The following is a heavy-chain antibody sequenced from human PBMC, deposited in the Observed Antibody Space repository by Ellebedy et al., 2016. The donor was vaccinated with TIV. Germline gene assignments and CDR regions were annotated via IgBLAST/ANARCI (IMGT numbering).Heavy chain of an antibody. CDR2: ISYDESDK. Sequence: GESLKISCAASGFTFTSYAMHWVRQAPGKGLEWVAVISYDESDKYYADSVKGRFTVSRDNSKNTVYLQMNSLRPEDTAVYFCVRGQAYSSSWYDYWGQGTLVTVSS. J-gene: IGHJ4*02. D-gene: IGHD6-13*01. V-gene: IGHV3-30*04. CDR3: VRGQAYSSSWYDY. CDR1: GFTFTSYA.